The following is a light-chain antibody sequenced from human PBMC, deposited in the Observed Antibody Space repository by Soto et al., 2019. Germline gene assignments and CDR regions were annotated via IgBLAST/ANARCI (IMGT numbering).Light chain of an antibody. CDR2: GNT. CDR1: SSNIGAGYD. CDR3: QSYDSSLSSYV. V-gene: IGLV1-40*01. J-gene: IGLJ1*01. Sequence: QSVLTQPPSVSGAPGQRVTISYTGSSSNIGAGYDVHWYQQLPGTAPKLLIYGNTNRPSGVPDRFSGSKSGTSASLAITGLHAEDESDYYCQSYDSSLSSYVFGTGTKVTVL.